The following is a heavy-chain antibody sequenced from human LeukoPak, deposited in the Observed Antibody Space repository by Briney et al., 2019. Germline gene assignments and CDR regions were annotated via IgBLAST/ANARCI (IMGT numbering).Heavy chain of an antibody. CDR3: ARGGIWGHAFDI. V-gene: IGHV3-66*01. CDR2: IYSDSTT. CDR1: GFTASSNY. J-gene: IGHJ3*02. D-gene: IGHD2-15*01. Sequence: GGSLRLPCAASGFTASSNYMSWARQAPGKGLEWVSIIYSDSTTDYADSVKGRFTISRGSSKNSLYLQLNSLRAEDTAVYYCARGGIWGHAFDIWGQGTVVTVSS.